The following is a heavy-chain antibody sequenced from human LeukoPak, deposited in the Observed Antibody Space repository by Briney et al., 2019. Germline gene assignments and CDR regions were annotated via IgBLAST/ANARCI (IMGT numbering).Heavy chain of an antibody. CDR3: ASLWRDSSSWYSWYFDL. CDR1: GYTFTSHY. V-gene: IGHV1-46*01. D-gene: IGHD6-13*01. Sequence: ASVKVSCKASGYTFTSHYMYWVRQAPGQGLEWMGIINPSGGSTSYAQKLQGRVTMTTDTSTSTAYMELRSLRSDDTAVYYCASLWRDSSSWYSWYFDLWGRGTLVTVSS. CDR2: INPSGGST. J-gene: IGHJ2*01.